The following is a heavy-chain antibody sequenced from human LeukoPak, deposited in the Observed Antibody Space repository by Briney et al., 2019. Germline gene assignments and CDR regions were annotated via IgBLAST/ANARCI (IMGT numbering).Heavy chain of an antibody. V-gene: IGHV1-18*01. CDR3: ARDVGRSYDLDY. CDR1: GYTFTSYG. D-gene: IGHD3-16*01. Sequence: ASVKVSCKASGYTFTSYGISWVRQAPGQGLEWMGWISAYNGNTDYAQSLQGRVTMTIDTSTSTVYMELRSLRSDDTAVYYCARDVGRSYDLDYWGQGTLVTISS. CDR2: ISAYNGNT. J-gene: IGHJ4*02.